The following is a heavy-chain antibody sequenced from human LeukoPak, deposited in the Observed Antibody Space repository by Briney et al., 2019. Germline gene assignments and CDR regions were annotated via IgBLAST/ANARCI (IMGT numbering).Heavy chain of an antibody. CDR3: ARNSGYVDY. CDR2: IYYSGST. Sequence: SETLSLTCTVSGGSLSSYYWSWIRPPPGKGPEWIGYIYYSGSTNYNPSLKSRVTISVDTSKNQFSLKLSSVTAADTAVYYCARNSGYVDYWGQGTLVTVSS. J-gene: IGHJ4*02. CDR1: GGSLSSYY. V-gene: IGHV4-59*08. D-gene: IGHD1-26*01.